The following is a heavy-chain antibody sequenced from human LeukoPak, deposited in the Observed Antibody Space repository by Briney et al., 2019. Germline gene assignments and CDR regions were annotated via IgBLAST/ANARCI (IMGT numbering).Heavy chain of an antibody. CDR3: ARSRPDYDSSGFRVRFDP. CDR1: GGSISGYY. V-gene: IGHV4-59*08. J-gene: IGHJ5*02. CDR2: IYYTGNT. Sequence: SETLSLTCTVSGGSISGYYWSWIRPPPGKGLEWIGYIYYTGNTDYNPSLKSRVIISVDTSKNQFSLKLSPVTAADTAVYYCARSRPDYDSSGFRVRFDPWGQGTLVTVSS. D-gene: IGHD3-22*01.